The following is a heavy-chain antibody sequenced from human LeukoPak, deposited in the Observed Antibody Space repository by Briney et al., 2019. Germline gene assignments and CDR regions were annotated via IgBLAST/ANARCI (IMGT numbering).Heavy chain of an antibody. CDR2: INPNSGGT. D-gene: IGHD3-10*01. Sequence: ASVKVSCKASGYTFTGYYMHWVRQAPGQGLEWMGWINPNSGGTNYAQKFQGRVTMTRDTSISTAYMELSRLRSDDTAVYYCARDTVLMVRGVVYYFDYWGQGTLVTVSS. V-gene: IGHV1-2*02. CDR3: ARDTVLMVRGVVYYFDY. CDR1: GYTFTGYY. J-gene: IGHJ4*02.